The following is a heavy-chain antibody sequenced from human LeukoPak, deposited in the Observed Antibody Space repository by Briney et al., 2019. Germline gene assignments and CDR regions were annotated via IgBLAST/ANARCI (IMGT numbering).Heavy chain of an antibody. CDR1: RFTFNEYG. J-gene: IGHJ5*02. CDR3: AKDAGQWQNWNWFAP. D-gene: IGHD6-19*01. Sequence: GGSLTLSCAVSRFTFNEYGMHWVRQAPGKGLEWVAAISHDGSKTYSGDSVKGRFTISRDNSKNTLFLEMNSLRPEDTAMYYCAKDAGQWQNWNWFAPWGQGTLVIVSS. V-gene: IGHV3-30*18. CDR2: ISHDGSKT.